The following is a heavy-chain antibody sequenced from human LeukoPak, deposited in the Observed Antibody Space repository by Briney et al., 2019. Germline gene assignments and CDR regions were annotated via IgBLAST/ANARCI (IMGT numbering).Heavy chain of an antibody. Sequence: GASVKVSCKASGYTFTGYYMHWVRQAPGQGLEWMGRINPNSGGTNYAQKFQGRVTMTRDTSISTAYMELSRLRSDDTAVYYCARGVLGYYGSGRAWGQGTLVTVSS. CDR1: GYTFTGYY. CDR2: INPNSGGT. V-gene: IGHV1-2*06. D-gene: IGHD3-10*01. CDR3: ARGVLGYYGSGRA. J-gene: IGHJ5*02.